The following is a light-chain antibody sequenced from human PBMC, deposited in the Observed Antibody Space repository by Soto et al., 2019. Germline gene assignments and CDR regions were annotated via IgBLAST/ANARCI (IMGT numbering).Light chain of an antibody. CDR1: QSVSSN. Sequence: EIVMTQSPATLSVSPGERATLSCRASQSVSSNLAWYQQKPGQAPRLLIYGASTRATGIPARFSGSGSGTEFTITISSLQSEDFAFYYCQQYNNWPSFGGGTKVEIK. CDR2: GAS. CDR3: QQYNNWPS. V-gene: IGKV3-15*01. J-gene: IGKJ4*01.